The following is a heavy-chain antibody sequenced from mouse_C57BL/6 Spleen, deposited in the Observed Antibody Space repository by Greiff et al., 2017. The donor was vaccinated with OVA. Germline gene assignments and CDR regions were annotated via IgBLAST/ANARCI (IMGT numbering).Heavy chain of an antibody. CDR3: ESNYDY. CDR1: GYTFTDYE. D-gene: IGHD2-1*01. J-gene: IGHJ2*01. V-gene: IGHV1-15*01. Sequence: QVQLQQSGAELVRPGASVTLSCKASGYTFTDYEMHWVKQTPVHGLEWIGAIDPETGGTAYNQKFKGKAILTADKSSSTASMELRSLTSEDSAVYYCESNYDYWGQGTTLTVSS. CDR2: IDPETGGT.